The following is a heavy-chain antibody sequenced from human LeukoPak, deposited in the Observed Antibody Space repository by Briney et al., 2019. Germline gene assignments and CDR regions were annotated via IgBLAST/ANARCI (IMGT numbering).Heavy chain of an antibody. CDR3: ARVLSGSYCDY. CDR2: IYYSGST. Sequence: SETLSLTCTVSGGSISSGDYYWSWIRQPPGKGLEWIGYIYYSGSTYYNPSLKSRVTISVDTSKNQFSLKLSSVTAADTAVYYCARVLSGSYCDYWGQGTLVTVSS. CDR1: GGSISSGDYY. D-gene: IGHD1-26*01. V-gene: IGHV4-30-4*01. J-gene: IGHJ4*02.